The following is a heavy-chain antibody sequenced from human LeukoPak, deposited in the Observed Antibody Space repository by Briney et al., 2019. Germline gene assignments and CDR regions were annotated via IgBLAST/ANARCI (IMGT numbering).Heavy chain of an antibody. CDR3: ASCGGDCFDNWFDP. CDR2: IYYGGST. D-gene: IGHD2-21*02. Sequence: SETLSLTCTVSGGSISSYYWSWIRQPPGKGLEWIGYIYYGGSTNYNPSLKSRVTISVDTSKNQFSLKLSSVTAADTAVYYCASCGGDCFDNWFDPWGQGTLVTVSS. J-gene: IGHJ5*02. CDR1: GGSISSYY. V-gene: IGHV4-59*01.